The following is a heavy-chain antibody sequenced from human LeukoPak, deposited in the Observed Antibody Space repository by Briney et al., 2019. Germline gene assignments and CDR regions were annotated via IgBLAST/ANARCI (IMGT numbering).Heavy chain of an antibody. Sequence: SETLSLTCTVSGYSISSGYYWAWIRQPPGKGLERIGSIYHSGSTYYNPSLKSRVTISVDTSKNQFSLKLSSVTAADTAVYYCARFRRQLGYFDYWGQGTLVTVSS. D-gene: IGHD6-13*01. V-gene: IGHV4-38-2*02. CDR1: GYSISSGYY. CDR3: ARFRRQLGYFDY. CDR2: IYHSGST. J-gene: IGHJ4*02.